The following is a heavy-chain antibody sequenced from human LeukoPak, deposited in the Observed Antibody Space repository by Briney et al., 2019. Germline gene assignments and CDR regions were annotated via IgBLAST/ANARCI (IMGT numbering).Heavy chain of an antibody. D-gene: IGHD7-27*01. V-gene: IGHV4-61*02. Sequence: PSQTLSLTCTVSGGSISSGSYYWSWIRQPAGKGLEWIGRIYTSGSTNYNPSLKSRVTISVDTSKNHFSLKLSSVAAADTAVYYCARWGIRPGGDAFDIWGQGTMVTVSS. CDR3: ARWGIRPGGDAFDI. CDR1: GGSISSGSYY. J-gene: IGHJ3*02. CDR2: IYTSGST.